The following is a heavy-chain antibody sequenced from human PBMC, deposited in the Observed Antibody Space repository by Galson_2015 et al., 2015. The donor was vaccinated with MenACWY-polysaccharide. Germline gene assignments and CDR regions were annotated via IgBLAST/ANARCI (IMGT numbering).Heavy chain of an antibody. CDR1: TVTFRGSG. Sequence: SLRLSCAASTVTFRGSGMHWVRQAPGKGLEWVAVIQYDAVYKQYLDSVKGRFSVSRDNSKSTLYLEMNNLRAENTALYYCAREGSRIGVPAFDTWGQGTMV. CDR3: AREGSRIGVPAFDT. J-gene: IGHJ3*02. V-gene: IGHV3-33*01. D-gene: IGHD2-8*01. CDR2: IQYDAVYK.